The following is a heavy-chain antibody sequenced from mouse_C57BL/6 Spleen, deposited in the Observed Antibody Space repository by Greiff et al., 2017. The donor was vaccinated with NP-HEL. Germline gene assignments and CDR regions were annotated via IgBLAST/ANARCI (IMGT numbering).Heavy chain of an antibody. CDR2: IHPNSGST. V-gene: IGHV1-64*01. CDR1: GYTFTSYW. Sequence: QVQLQQPGAELVKPGASVKLSCKASGYTFTSYWMHWVKQRPGQGLEWIGMIHPNSGSTNYNEKFKSKATLPVDKSSSTAYMQLSSLTSEDSAVYYCAREKIDEDYAMDYWGQGTSVTVSS. CDR3: AREKIDEDYAMDY. J-gene: IGHJ4*01.